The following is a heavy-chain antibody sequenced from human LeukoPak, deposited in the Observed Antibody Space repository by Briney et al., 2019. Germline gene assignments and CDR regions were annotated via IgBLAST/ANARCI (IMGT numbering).Heavy chain of an antibody. D-gene: IGHD5-18*01. J-gene: IGHJ4*02. V-gene: IGHV4-59*01. CDR1: GGSISSYY. CDR2: IYYSGST. CDR3: AKVDTAMVTFDY. Sequence: ETLSLTCTVSGGSISSYYWSWIRQPPGKGLEWIGYIYYSGSTNYNPFLKSRVTISVDTSKNQFSLKLSSVTAADTAVYYCAKVDTAMVTFDYWGQGTLVTVSS.